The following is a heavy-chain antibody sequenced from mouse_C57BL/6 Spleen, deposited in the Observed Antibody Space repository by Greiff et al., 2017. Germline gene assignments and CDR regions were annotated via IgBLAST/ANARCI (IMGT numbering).Heavy chain of an antibody. D-gene: IGHD1-1*01. CDR2: FNPRSGYT. CDR1: GYPFTRYC. Sequence: VQLQLSGSELAKPGASVKLSCKASGYPFTRYCMHWVKQRPGQGLEWIGYFNPRSGYTKYNQKLKDKATLTADKSSSTAYMQLSTLTYAGSAGYYSARNGCHFDYWGQGTTLTVSS. J-gene: IGHJ2*01. CDR3: ARNGCHFDY. V-gene: IGHV1-7*01.